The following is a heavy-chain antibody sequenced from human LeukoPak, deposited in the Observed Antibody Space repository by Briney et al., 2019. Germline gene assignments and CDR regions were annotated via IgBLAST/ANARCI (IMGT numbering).Heavy chain of an antibody. CDR1: GYSFTGYY. Sequence: ASVKVSCKASGYSFTGYYIHWVRQAPGQGFECMGWINPNSGDTNYAQKFQGRVTMTSDTSISTAYMELSRLRSDDTTIYYCARVSSFDWLYYFDYWGQGTLVTVSS. CDR2: INPNSGDT. D-gene: IGHD3-9*01. J-gene: IGHJ4*02. CDR3: ARVSSFDWLYYFDY. V-gene: IGHV1-2*02.